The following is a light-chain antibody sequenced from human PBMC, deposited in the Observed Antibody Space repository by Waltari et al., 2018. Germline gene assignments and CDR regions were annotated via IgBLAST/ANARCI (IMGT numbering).Light chain of an antibody. V-gene: IGLV6-57*03. CDR1: SGSIVNHY. J-gene: IGLJ2*01. CDR3: QSYDSSSRVV. CDR2: EDN. Sequence: NFMLTQPHSVSESPGKTVTISCTRSSGSIVNHYVHRYQQRPGSAPTTVIFEDNQRPSGCPDRFSGSIDSASNSASLTISALKTEDGANYYCQSYDSSSRVVFGGGTKLTVL.